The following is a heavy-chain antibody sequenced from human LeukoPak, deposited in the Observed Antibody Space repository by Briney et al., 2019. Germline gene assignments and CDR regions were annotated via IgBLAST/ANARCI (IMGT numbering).Heavy chain of an antibody. J-gene: IGHJ4*02. CDR1: GGSISNYF. CDR2: INHSGST. V-gene: IGHV4-34*01. Sequence: PSETLSLTCTISGGSISNYFWSWIRQPPGKGLEWIGEINHSGSTNYNPSLKSRVTISVDTSKNQFSLKLSSVTAADTAVYYCATRTYDFWSGYPLYYFDYWGQGTLVTVSS. CDR3: ATRTYDFWSGYPLYYFDY. D-gene: IGHD3-3*01.